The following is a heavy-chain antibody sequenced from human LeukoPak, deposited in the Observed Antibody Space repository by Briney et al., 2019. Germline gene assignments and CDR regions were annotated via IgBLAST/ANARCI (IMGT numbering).Heavy chain of an antibody. Sequence: ASVKVSCKASGYTFTGYYMHWVRQAPGQGLEWMGWINPNSGGTNYAQKFQGRVTKTRDTSISTAYMELSRLRSDDTAVYYCARAESVVPAAMDWFDPWGQGTLVTVSS. J-gene: IGHJ5*02. CDR1: GYTFTGYY. CDR3: ARAESVVPAAMDWFDP. D-gene: IGHD2-2*01. CDR2: INPNSGGT. V-gene: IGHV1-2*02.